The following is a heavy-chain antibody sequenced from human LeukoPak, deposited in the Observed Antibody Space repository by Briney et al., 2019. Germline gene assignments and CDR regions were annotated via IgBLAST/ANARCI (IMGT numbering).Heavy chain of an antibody. CDR2: VIPIFGTA. J-gene: IGHJ4*02. Sequence: ASVKVSCKASGGTLSSYAISWVRQAPGQGLEWMGGVIPIFGTANYAQKFQGRVTITTDESTSTAYMELSSLRSEDTAVYYCARDRSPNCSGGSCYSDLDYWGQGTLVTVSS. V-gene: IGHV1-69*05. D-gene: IGHD2-15*01. CDR3: ARDRSPNCSGGSCYSDLDY. CDR1: GGTLSSYA.